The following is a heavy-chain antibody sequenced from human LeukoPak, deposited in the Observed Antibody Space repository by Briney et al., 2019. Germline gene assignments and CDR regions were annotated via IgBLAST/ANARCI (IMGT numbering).Heavy chain of an antibody. Sequence: ASVKVSCKASGYTFTSYYMHWVRQAPGQGLEWMGIINPSGGSTSYAQKFQGRVTMTRDTSTSTVYMELSSLRSEDTAVYYCARDPAASLGYSHLDIWGQGTIVTVSS. CDR2: INPSGGST. V-gene: IGHV1-46*01. CDR3: ARDPAASLGYSHLDI. D-gene: IGHD5-18*01. CDR1: GYTFTSYY. J-gene: IGHJ3*02.